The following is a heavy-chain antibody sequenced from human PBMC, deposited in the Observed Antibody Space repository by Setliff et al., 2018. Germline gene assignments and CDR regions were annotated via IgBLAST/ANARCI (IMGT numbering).Heavy chain of an antibody. CDR1: GYSFSDSA. J-gene: IGHJ3*02. Sequence: ASVKVSCKAYGYSFSDSAVNWVRQAPGQGLEWVGWISAYSGNAYYAQKLQDSVTLTTDTSTTTAYLELRSLRPDDTAVYYCARDLNRWVGEFAFDIWGQGTMVTVSS. D-gene: IGHD3-10*01. V-gene: IGHV1-18*01. CDR2: ISAYSGNA. CDR3: ARDLNRWVGEFAFDI.